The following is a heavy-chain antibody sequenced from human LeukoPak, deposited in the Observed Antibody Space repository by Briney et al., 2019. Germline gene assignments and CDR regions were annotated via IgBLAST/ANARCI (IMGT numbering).Heavy chain of an antibody. CDR1: GFSFSDYW. CDR2: IKEDGSAR. CDR3: ARDPRDDHNSLDS. V-gene: IGHV3-7*03. J-gene: IGHJ5*01. Sequence: GGSLRLSCAVSGFSFSDYWMSWVRQSPEKGLEWVANIKEDGSARYYVDSVKGRFTISRDNAKNFLYLQMTSLRVEDTAMYYCARDPRDDHNSLDSWGQGTQVTVSS.